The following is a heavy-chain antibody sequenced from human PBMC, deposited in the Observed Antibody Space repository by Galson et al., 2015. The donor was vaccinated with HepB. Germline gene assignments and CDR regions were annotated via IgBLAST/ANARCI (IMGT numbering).Heavy chain of an antibody. CDR1: GFTFSSYG. V-gene: IGHV3-30*18. CDR2: ISYDGSNK. CDR3: AKDLEHYYDSSGYGEAFDY. D-gene: IGHD3-22*01. Sequence: SLRLSCAASGFTFSSYGMHWVRQAPGKGLEWVAVISYDGSNKYYADSVKGRFTISRDNSKNTLYLQMNSLRAEDTAVYYCAKDLEHYYDSSGYGEAFDYWGQGTLVTVSS. J-gene: IGHJ4*02.